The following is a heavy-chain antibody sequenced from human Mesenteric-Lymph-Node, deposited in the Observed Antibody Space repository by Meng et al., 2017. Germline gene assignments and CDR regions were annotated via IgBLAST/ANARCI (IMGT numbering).Heavy chain of an antibody. J-gene: IGHJ1*01. CDR1: GDSITNHNW. D-gene: IGHD3-10*01. CDR3: LRGSGGSV. CDR2: IPHRGTS. V-gene: IGHV4-4*02. Sequence: QVQWRCPRPRLGNSADSPSLTCAASGDSITNHNWCAWVRQPPGKGLEWIGEIPHRGTSAYNPSLKIRVSMTIDKSKNQFSLKLTSVTAADTAVYHCLRGSGGSVWGQGTLVTVSS.